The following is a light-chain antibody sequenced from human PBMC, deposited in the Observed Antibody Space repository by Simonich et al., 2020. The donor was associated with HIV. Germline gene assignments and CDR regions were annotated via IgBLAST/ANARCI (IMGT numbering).Light chain of an antibody. CDR1: QNLVHSDGNSY. CDR2: KVS. Sequence: VMTQTALSLSVTPGQPASISCKTSQNLVHSDGNSYLNWFQQRPGQAQRRIIYKVSNRDSGVPDRFSGSGSGTDFTLKISRVEAEDVGVYYCMQGTPWTFGQGTKVEIK. J-gene: IGKJ1*01. CDR3: MQGTPWT. V-gene: IGKV2-30*02.